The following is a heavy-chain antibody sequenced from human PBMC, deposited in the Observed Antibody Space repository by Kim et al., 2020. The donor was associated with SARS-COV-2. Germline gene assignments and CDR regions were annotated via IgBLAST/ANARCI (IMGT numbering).Heavy chain of an antibody. CDR3: AYYYGSGSYYWGYFDY. CDR1: GFTFSSYS. V-gene: IGHV3-21*01. J-gene: IGHJ4*02. CDR2: ISSSSSYI. D-gene: IGHD3-10*01. Sequence: GGSLRLSCAASGFTFSSYSMNWVRQAPGKGLEWVSSISSSSSYIYYADSVKGRFTISRDNAKNSLYLQMNSLRAEDTAVYYCAYYYGSGSYYWGYFDYWGQGTLVTVSS.